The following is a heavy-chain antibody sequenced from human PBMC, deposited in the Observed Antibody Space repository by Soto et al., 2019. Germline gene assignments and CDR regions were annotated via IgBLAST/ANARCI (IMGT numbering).Heavy chain of an antibody. D-gene: IGHD1-1*01. CDR2: IIPLFGTA. J-gene: IGHJ2*01. CDR3: ARGSTTNWYFDL. V-gene: IGHV1-69*06. CDR1: GGTFSNYA. Sequence: QVQLVPSGAEVKKPGSSVKVSCRASGGTFSNYAISWVRQAPGQGLEWMGGIIPLFGTANYVQKFQGRDTSTADKSTSTAYMELNSLRSEDTAVYYCARGSTTNWYFDLWGRGTLVTVSS.